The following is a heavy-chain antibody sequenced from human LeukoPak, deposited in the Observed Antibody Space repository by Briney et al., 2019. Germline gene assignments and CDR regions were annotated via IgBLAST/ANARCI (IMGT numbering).Heavy chain of an antibody. J-gene: IGHJ4*02. CDR1: GGTFSSYA. V-gene: IGHV1-69*05. CDR3: ARDYGGLNYFDY. D-gene: IGHD4-23*01. Sequence: SVKVSCKASGGTFSSYAISWVRQAPGQGLEWMGGIIPIFGTANYAQKFQGRVTITTDESTSTAYMELSSLRSEDTAVYYCARDYGGLNYFDYWGQGTLVTVSS. CDR2: IIPIFGTA.